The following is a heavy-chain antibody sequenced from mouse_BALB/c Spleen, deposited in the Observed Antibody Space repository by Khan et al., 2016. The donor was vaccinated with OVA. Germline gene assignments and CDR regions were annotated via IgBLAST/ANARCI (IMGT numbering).Heavy chain of an antibody. J-gene: IGHJ1*01. CDR1: GYTFTNYG. D-gene: IGHD4-1*02. Sequence: QIQLVQSGPELKKPGETVKFSCKASGYTFTNYGMNWVKQAPGKGLKWMGWINTYTGEPTYADDFKGRSAFSLETSASTAYLQIKNLKSEDTATYCCARSNSYWYFDVWGAWTTVTVSS. CDR3: ARSNSYWYFDV. CDR2: INTYTGEP. V-gene: IGHV9-3-1*01.